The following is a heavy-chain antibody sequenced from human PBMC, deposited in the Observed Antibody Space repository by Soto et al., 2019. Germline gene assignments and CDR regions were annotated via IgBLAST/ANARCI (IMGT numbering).Heavy chain of an antibody. J-gene: IGHJ4*02. CDR1: GGSISNYY. CDR2: IYSSGST. V-gene: IGHV4-59*01. Sequence: SETLSLTCTVSGGSISNYYWSWIRQPPGKGLEWIGYIYSSGSTHYNPSLQSRVTISIDTSKNQVSLKVNSVTAADTAVYYCARDHPHSYGVYYFDYWGQGTPVTVSS. CDR3: ARDHPHSYGVYYFDY. D-gene: IGHD5-18*01.